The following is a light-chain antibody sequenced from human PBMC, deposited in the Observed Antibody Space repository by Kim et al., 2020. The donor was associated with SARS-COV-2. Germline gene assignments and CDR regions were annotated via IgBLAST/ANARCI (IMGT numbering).Light chain of an antibody. Sequence: ASVKLSCTLSSGHSSYAFAWLQQQPEKGPRYLMKVNSDGSHTRGDGIPDRFSGSSSGDERYLSISNLQSEDEADFYCQTWGTGFVVFGRGTQLTVL. J-gene: IGLJ2*01. CDR2: VNSDGSH. CDR1: SGHSSYA. CDR3: QTWGTGFVV. V-gene: IGLV4-69*01.